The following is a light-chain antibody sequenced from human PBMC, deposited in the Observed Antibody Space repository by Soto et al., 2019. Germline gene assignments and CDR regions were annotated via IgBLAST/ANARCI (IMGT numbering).Light chain of an antibody. CDR2: GAS. J-gene: IGKJ5*01. CDR3: QQYNNWPPIT. Sequence: EIVLTQPPGTLSLSPGERATLSCGASQTVTSNYLAWYQQKPGQAPRLLIFGASIRVTGIPDRFIGSVSGTDFTLTISRLEPEDFAVYYCQQYNNWPPITFGQGTRLEIK. CDR1: QTVTSNY. V-gene: IGKV3-20*01.